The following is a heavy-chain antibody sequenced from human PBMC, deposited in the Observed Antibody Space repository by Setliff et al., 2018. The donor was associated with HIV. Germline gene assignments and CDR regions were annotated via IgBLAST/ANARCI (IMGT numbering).Heavy chain of an antibody. J-gene: IGHJ4*02. CDR2: INDNGST. CDR3: ARRPIKGYGPFDS. Sequence: SETLSLTCAVYGGSFSGYYWSWIRQPPGKGLEWIGEINDNGSTNYNPSLKSRVAMSVDTSRNQFSLKLTSVTAADTAVYYCARRPIKGYGPFDSWGPGTLVTVSS. V-gene: IGHV4-34*01. CDR1: GGSFSGYY. D-gene: IGHD2-15*01.